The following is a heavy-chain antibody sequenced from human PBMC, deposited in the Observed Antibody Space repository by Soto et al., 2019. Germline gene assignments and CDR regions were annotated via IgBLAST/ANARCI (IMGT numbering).Heavy chain of an antibody. J-gene: IGHJ4*02. Sequence: SETLSLTCTVSGGSISSSSYYWGWIRQPPGKGLEWIGSIYYSGSTYYNPSLKSRVTISVDTSKNQFSLKLSSVTAADTAVYYCASLDGDYDQTTLYYFDYWGQGTLVTVAS. CDR1: GGSISSSSYY. CDR2: IYYSGST. V-gene: IGHV4-39*01. D-gene: IGHD4-17*01. CDR3: ASLDGDYDQTTLYYFDY.